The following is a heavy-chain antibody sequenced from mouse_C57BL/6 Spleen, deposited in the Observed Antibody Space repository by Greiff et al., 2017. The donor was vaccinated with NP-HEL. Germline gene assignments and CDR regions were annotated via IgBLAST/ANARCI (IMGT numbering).Heavy chain of an antibody. CDR2: ISSGSSTI. V-gene: IGHV5-17*01. J-gene: IGHJ4*01. CDR1: GFTFSDYG. CDR3: AAGRSYAMDY. D-gene: IGHD1-1*01. Sequence: VQLKESGGGLVKPGGSLKLSCAASGFTFSDYGMHWVRQAPEKGLEWVAYISSGSSTIYYADTVKGRFTISRDNAKNTLFLQMTSLRSEDTAMYYCAAGRSYAMDYWGQGTSVTVSS.